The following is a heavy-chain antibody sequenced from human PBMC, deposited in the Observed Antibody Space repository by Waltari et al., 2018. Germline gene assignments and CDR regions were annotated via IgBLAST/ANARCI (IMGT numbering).Heavy chain of an antibody. V-gene: IGHV3-30*18. D-gene: IGHD6-19*01. J-gene: IGHJ6*03. Sequence: QVQLVESGGGVVQPGRSVRLSCAASGFTFSNYGMHGVRQAPGKGVGWGTVNSDGLSNKFYADSVKGRFTISRDNSKNTLYLQMNSLRAEDTAVYYCAKDRAVGGYYMDVWGKGATVTVSS. CDR1: GFTFSNYG. CDR3: AKDRAVGGYYMDV. CDR2: NSDGLSNK.